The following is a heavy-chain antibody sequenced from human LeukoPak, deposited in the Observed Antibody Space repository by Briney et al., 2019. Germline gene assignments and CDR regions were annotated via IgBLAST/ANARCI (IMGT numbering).Heavy chain of an antibody. CDR2: IYSTGST. CDR1: GGSISSYY. V-gene: IGHV4-59*13. J-gene: IGHJ3*01. Sequence: SETLSLTCTVSGGSISSYYWTWIRQPPGKGLEWIGDIYSTGSTNYNPYLKRRVTISVDTSKNQFSLKLSSVTAADTAVYFCARVRIGEASYDASDVWGLGTMVTVSS. CDR3: ARVRIGEASYDASDV. D-gene: IGHD1-26*01.